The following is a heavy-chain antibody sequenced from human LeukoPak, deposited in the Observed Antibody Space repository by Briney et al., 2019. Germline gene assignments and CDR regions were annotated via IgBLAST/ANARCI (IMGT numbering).Heavy chain of an antibody. CDR1: GGTFSSYA. Sequence: GASVKVSCKASGGTFSSYAISWVRQAPGQGLEWMGGIIPIFGTANYAQKFQGRVTITTDESTSTAYMELSSLRSEDTAVYYCARYYDSSGYAYYLDYWGQGTLVTVSS. J-gene: IGHJ4*02. CDR3: ARYYDSSGYAYYLDY. V-gene: IGHV1-69*05. D-gene: IGHD3-22*01. CDR2: IIPIFGTA.